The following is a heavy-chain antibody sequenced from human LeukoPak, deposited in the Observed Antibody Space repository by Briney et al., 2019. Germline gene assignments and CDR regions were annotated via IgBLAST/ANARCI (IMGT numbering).Heavy chain of an antibody. Sequence: GASVKVSCKASGYTFTGYYMHWVRQAPGQGLEWMGWINPNSGGTNYAQKFQGRVTMTRDTSISTAYMELSRLRSDDTAVYYCARDKEYYDYVWGSPSLSPVDYWGQGTLVTVSS. CDR2: INPNSGGT. CDR3: ARDKEYYDYVWGSPSLSPVDY. CDR1: GYTFTGYY. V-gene: IGHV1-2*02. D-gene: IGHD3-16*01. J-gene: IGHJ4*02.